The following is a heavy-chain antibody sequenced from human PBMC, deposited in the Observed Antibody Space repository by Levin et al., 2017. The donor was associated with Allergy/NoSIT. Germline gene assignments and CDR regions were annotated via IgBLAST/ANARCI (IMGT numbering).Heavy chain of an antibody. D-gene: IGHD3-22*01. CDR2: ISSSGSTI. J-gene: IGHJ4*02. Sequence: GGSLRLSCAASGFTFSSYEMNWVRQAPGKGLEWVSYISSSGSTIYYADSVKGRFTISRDNAKNSLYLQMNSLRAEDTAVYYCARDYYDSSGYGLGFDYWGQGTLVTVSS. CDR1: GFTFSSYE. V-gene: IGHV3-48*03. CDR3: ARDYYDSSGYGLGFDY.